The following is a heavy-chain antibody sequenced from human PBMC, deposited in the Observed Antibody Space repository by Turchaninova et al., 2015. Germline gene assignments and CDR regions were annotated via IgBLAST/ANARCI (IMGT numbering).Heavy chain of an antibody. V-gene: IGHV4-38-2*01. CDR3: AMLAGDLDLSDGSEI. Sequence: QVQLQESGPGLVKPSETLSLTCPVPGYSISSGYYWGWIRQPPGKGLEWVGSIYHTGSPYYSQSLKSRVSISLDAPKNQFSLKLSSVTAADTAVYYCAMLAGDLDLSDGSEIWGQGTMVTVSS. D-gene: IGHD2-15*01. CDR1: GYSISSGYY. J-gene: IGHJ3*02. CDR2: IYHTGSP.